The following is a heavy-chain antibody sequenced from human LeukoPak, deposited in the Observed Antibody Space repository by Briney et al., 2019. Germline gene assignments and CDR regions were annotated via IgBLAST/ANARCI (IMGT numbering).Heavy chain of an antibody. CDR1: GGSISRYY. J-gene: IGHJ4*02. CDR3: ARGHGDGWYPYSDN. CDR2: TYSSGRP. Sequence: SGTLSLTCTVSGGSISRYYCSWLRPPPGQGLEWIGYTYSSGRPYSNPSFESRVTISVASSKKQFSLKLISATAADTAVYYYARGHGDGWYPYSDNWGQGSLVTVSS. V-gene: IGHV4-59*01. D-gene: IGHD6-19*01.